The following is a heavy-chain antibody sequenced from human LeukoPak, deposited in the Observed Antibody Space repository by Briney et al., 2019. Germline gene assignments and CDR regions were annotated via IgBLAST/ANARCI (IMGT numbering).Heavy chain of an antibody. Sequence: QPGRSLRLSCAASGFTFSSYAMHWVRQAPGKGLEWVAVISYDGSNKYYADSVKGRFTISRDNSKNTLYLQMNSLRAEDTAAYYCARPMSIVRVGGMDVWGQGTTVTVSS. CDR1: GFTFSSYA. J-gene: IGHJ6*02. D-gene: IGHD3-10*01. CDR2: ISYDGSNK. V-gene: IGHV3-30*04. CDR3: ARPMSIVRVGGMDV.